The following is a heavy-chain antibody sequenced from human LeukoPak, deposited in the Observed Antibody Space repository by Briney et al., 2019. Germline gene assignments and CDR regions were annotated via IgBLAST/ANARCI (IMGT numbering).Heavy chain of an antibody. Sequence: PSETLSLTCTVSGGSISSGDYYWRWIRQPPGKGLEWIGYIYYSGSTYYNPSLKSRVTISVDTSKNQFSLKLSSVTAADTAVYYCARSGIAARMLDYWGQGTLVTVSS. CDR1: GGSISSGDYY. V-gene: IGHV4-30-4*08. CDR2: IYYSGST. CDR3: ARSGIAARMLDY. D-gene: IGHD6-6*01. J-gene: IGHJ4*02.